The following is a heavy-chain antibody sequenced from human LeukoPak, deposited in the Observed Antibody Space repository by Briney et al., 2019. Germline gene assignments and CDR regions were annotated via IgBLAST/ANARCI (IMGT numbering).Heavy chain of an antibody. CDR3: VRGALPGDNWYFDL. V-gene: IGHV3-13*01. J-gene: IGHJ2*01. CDR1: GFTVSSAY. CDR2: FGSAGDT. Sequence: GGSLRLSCAASGFTVSSAYVAWVRQAPGKGLEWVSAFGSAGDTYYPGAVKGRFTISRDYAKNSLFLQMNSLRAGDTAVYFCVRGALPGDNWYFDLWGRGTLVTVSS.